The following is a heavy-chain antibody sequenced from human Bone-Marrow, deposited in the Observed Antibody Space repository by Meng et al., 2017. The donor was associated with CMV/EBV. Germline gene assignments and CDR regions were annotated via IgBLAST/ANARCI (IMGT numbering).Heavy chain of an antibody. CDR2: ISYTGSP. Sequence: SETLSLTCTVSGGSINNYYWSWIRQPPGRGLEWIGYISYTGSPNYNPSLKSRVTISIDTSKNQFSLKLISVTAADTAVYFCARDGVRAATYGYFYLWGRGTLVTVSS. CDR3: ARDGVRAATYGYFYL. V-gene: IGHV4-59*01. J-gene: IGHJ2*01. D-gene: IGHD2-15*01. CDR1: GGSINNYY.